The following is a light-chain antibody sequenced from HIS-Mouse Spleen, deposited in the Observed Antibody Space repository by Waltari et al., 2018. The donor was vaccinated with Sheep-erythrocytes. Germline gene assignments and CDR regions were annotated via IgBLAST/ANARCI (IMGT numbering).Light chain of an antibody. CDR3: QQYDNLLT. V-gene: IGKV1-33*01. J-gene: IGKJ4*01. Sequence: DIQMTQSPSPLSASVVDRVTITCQASQDISNYLNWYQQKPGKAPKLLIYDASNLETGVPSRFSGSGSGTDFTFTISSLQPEDIATYYCQQYDNLLTFGGGTKVEIK. CDR2: DAS. CDR1: QDISNY.